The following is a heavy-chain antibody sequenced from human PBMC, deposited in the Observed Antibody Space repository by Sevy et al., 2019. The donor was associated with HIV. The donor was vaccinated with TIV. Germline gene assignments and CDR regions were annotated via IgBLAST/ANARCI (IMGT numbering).Heavy chain of an antibody. J-gene: IGHJ5*01. Sequence: GGSLRLSCVVSGLTFDDYAMHWVRRPPGKGLEWVSGITWNSGDIGYADSVKGRFTISRDNAKKSLYLQMNSLRIEDTAFYYCAGGAAAGRWFDSWGQGTLVTVSS. CDR1: GLTFDDYA. CDR3: AGGAAAGRWFDS. D-gene: IGHD6-13*01. CDR2: ITWNSGDI. V-gene: IGHV3-9*01.